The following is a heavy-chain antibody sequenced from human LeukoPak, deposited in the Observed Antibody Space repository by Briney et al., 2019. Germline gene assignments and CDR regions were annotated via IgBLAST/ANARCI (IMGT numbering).Heavy chain of an antibody. D-gene: IGHD2-21*02. V-gene: IGHV3-30-3*01. CDR1: GFTFSSYA. CDR2: ISYDGSNK. CDR3: ARDDCDI. J-gene: IGHJ3*02. Sequence: PGRSLRLSCAASGFTFSSYAMHWVRQAPGKGLEWVAVISYDGSNKYYAASVKGRFTISRDNSKNTLYLQMNSLRAEDTAVYYCARDDCDIWGQGTMVTVSS.